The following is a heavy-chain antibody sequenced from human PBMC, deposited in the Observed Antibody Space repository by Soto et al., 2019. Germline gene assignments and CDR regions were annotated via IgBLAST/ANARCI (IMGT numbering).Heavy chain of an antibody. CDR3: ARDRNIVATIYNYYGMDV. V-gene: IGHV1-69*13. CDR1: GGTFSSYA. CDR2: IIPIFGTA. D-gene: IGHD5-12*01. Sequence: ASVEVSCKASGGTFSSYAISWVLQAPGQGLEWMGGIIPIFGTANYAQKFQGRVTITADESTSTAYMELSSLRSEDTAVYYCARDRNIVATIYNYYGMDVWGQGTTVTVSS. J-gene: IGHJ6*02.